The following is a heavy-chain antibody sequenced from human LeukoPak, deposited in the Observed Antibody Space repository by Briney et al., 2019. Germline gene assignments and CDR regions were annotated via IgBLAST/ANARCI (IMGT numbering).Heavy chain of an antibody. V-gene: IGHV3-30*02. D-gene: IGHD3-3*01. Sequence: GSLRLSRAPSRFTFSSYGIHWVPQAPRKGLERMAFIWYDGSKTFHAHSAKGRFTISRDNSYNTLYLQMKILRAEDLAVFCCAKAPLCYCTSARCRYLDSWGQGTLVTVSS. CDR3: AKAPLCYCTSARCRYLDS. CDR1: RFTFSSYG. CDR2: IWYDGSKT. J-gene: IGHJ5*01.